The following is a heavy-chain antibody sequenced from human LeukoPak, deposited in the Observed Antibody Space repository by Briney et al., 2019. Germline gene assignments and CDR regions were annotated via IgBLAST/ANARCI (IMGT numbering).Heavy chain of an antibody. D-gene: IGHD3-3*01. J-gene: IGHJ4*02. CDR3: AKDLVTIFGVVIRNFDY. V-gene: IGHV3-23*01. Sequence: SGGSLRLSCAASGFTFSSYAMSWVRQARGKGLEWVSAISGSGGSTYYADSVKGRFTISRDNSKNTLYLQMNSLRAEDTAVYYCAKDLVTIFGVVIRNFDYWGQGTLVTVSS. CDR2: ISGSGGST. CDR1: GFTFSSYA.